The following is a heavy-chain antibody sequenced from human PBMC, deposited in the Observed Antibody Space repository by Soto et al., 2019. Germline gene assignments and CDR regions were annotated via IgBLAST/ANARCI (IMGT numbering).Heavy chain of an antibody. Sequence: YSVQVSCKSSGVTFNRQDMRWVRQAPGQGLEWMGGIIPMFGTPHYAEKFQDRVTITADESTGTAYLGLSSLTSEDTAVYYCATRDGRAGYSRHYWGTGTLVTV. CDR1: GVTFNRQD. CDR3: ATRDGRAGYSRHY. J-gene: IGHJ4*01. V-gene: IGHV1-69*13. CDR2: IIPMFGTP. D-gene: IGHD5-18*01.